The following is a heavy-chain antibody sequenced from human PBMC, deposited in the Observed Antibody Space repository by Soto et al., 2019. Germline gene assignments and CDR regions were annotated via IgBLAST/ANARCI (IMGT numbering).Heavy chain of an antibody. CDR3: ARDRIRGSGWYSDRGVADY. V-gene: IGHV3-11*01. Sequence: GGSLRLSCAASGFTFSDYYMSWIRQAPGKGLEWVSYISSSGSTIYYADSVKGRFTISRDNAKNSLYLQMNSLRAEDTAVYYCARDRIRGSGWYSDRGVADYWGQGTLVTVSS. J-gene: IGHJ4*02. CDR2: ISSSGSTI. CDR1: GFTFSDYY. D-gene: IGHD6-19*01.